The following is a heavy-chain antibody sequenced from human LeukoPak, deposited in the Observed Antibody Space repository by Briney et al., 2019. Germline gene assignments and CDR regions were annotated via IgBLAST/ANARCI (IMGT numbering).Heavy chain of an antibody. CDR1: GASISNYY. V-gene: IGHV4-4*07. J-gene: IGHJ6*03. Sequence: SETLSLTCTVSGASISNYYWTWIRQPAGKGLEWIGRMYSTGSTIYNPSLKSRVTMSVDTSKNQFSLTLSSVTAADTAVYYCARKRTYYMDVWAKGTTVTVSS. CDR2: MYSTGST. CDR3: ARKRTYYMDV.